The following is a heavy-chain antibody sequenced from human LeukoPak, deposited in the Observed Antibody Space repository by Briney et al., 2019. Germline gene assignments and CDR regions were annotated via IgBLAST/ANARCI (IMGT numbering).Heavy chain of an antibody. CDR1: GYTFSSYA. D-gene: IGHD4-17*01. J-gene: IGHJ4*02. V-gene: IGHV7-4-1*02. Sequence: ASVKVSCKASGYTFSSYAMNWVRQAPGQGLEWMGWINTNTGNPTHAQGFTGRFVFSLDTSVSTAYLQISSLQAEDTAVYYCARSSNDGDYLGVGFDYWGQGTLVTVSS. CDR3: ARSSNDGDYLGVGFDY. CDR2: INTNTGNP.